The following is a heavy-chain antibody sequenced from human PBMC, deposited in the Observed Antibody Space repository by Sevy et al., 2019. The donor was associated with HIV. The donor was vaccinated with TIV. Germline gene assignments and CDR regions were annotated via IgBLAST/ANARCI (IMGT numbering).Heavy chain of an antibody. CDR2: ISYSGST. Sequence: SETLSLTYTVSGDSFSNYFWNWIRQPPGKGLEWIGYISYSGSTNYNPSLKSRVTISVDTSKTRFSLQLTSVTAADTAFYYYASEQYSSSFFDYWGQGTLVTVSS. J-gene: IGHJ4*02. CDR1: GDSFSNYF. CDR3: ASEQYSSSFFDY. V-gene: IGHV4-59*01. D-gene: IGHD6-6*01.